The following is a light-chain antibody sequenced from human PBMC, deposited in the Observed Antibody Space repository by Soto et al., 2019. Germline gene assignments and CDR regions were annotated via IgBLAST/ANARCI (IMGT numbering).Light chain of an antibody. J-gene: IGLJ1*01. CDR3: SSYSVSNNLGV. CDR1: SSDVGGYNY. V-gene: IGLV2-8*01. Sequence: QSALTQPPSASGSPGQSVTISCTGTSSDVGGYNYVSWYQQHPGKAPKLMISEVSKRPSGVPDRFSGSKSGNTASLTVSGRQAEDEADYYCSSYSVSNNLGVFGTGTKVTVL. CDR2: EVS.